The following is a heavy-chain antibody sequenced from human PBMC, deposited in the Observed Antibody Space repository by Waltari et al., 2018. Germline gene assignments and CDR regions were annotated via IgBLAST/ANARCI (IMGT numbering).Heavy chain of an antibody. Sequence: QGQLVQSGAEVKKPGASVKVSCKVSGYPLTELSMPWVRQAPGKGLEGMGGFDPEDGETLYAQKFQVRVTMTADTSTDTAYMELSSLRSEDTAVYYCATPRRGGSGGDYYGMDVWGQGTTVTVSS. J-gene: IGHJ6*02. D-gene: IGHD2-15*01. CDR2: FDPEDGET. V-gene: IGHV1-24*01. CDR3: ATPRRGGSGGDYYGMDV. CDR1: GYPLTELS.